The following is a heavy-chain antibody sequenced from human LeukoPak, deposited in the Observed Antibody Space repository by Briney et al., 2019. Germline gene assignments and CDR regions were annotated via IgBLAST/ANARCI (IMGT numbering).Heavy chain of an antibody. CDR1: GGSISSYY. Sequence: SETLSLTCTVSGGSISSYYWSWIRQPPGKGLEWIGYIYYSGSTYYHPSLKSRVTISVDTSKNQFSLKLSSVTAADTAVYYCVGYYDYMGGSYRLDYWGQGTLVTVSS. V-gene: IGHV4-59*08. CDR2: IYYSGST. J-gene: IGHJ4*02. CDR3: VGYYDYMGGSYRLDY. D-gene: IGHD3-16*02.